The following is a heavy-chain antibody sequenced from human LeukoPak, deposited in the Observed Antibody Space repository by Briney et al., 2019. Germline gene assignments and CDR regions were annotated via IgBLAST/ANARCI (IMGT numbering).Heavy chain of an antibody. J-gene: IGHJ4*02. D-gene: IGHD2-2*01. CDR3: ARGDCSSTSCYVAY. CDR2: ISYDGSNK. Sequence: GGSLRLSCAASGFTFSSYAMHWVRQAPGKGLEWVAVISYDGSNKYYADSVKGRFTISRDNSKNTLYLQMNSLRAEDTAVYYCARGDCSSTSCYVAYWGQGTLVTVSS. CDR1: GFTFSSYA. V-gene: IGHV3-30*04.